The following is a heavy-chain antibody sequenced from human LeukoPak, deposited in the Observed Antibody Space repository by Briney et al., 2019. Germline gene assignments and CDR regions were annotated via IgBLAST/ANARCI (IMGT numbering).Heavy chain of an antibody. CDR2: INAGNGNT. D-gene: IGHD3-3*01. CDR3: ARGDRITIFGVVNL. J-gene: IGHJ4*02. V-gene: IGHV1-3*01. Sequence: GASVKVSCKASGYTFTSYAMHWVRQAPGQRLEWMGWINAGNGNTKYSQKFQGRVTITRDTSASTAYMELSSLRSEDTAVYYCARGDRITIFGVVNLWGQGTLVTVSS. CDR1: GYTFTSYA.